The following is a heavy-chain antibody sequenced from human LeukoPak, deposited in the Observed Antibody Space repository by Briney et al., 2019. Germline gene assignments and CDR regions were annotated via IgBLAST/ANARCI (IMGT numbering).Heavy chain of an antibody. CDR2: IYYSGRT. CDR3: ARIQRPLDGADY. Sequence: PSETLSLTCTVSGDSISSYYWSWIRQPPGKGLEWIGYIYYSGRTNYNRSLKSRVTISVDTSKNQFSLKLTSVTAAGTAVYYCARIQRPLDGADYWGQGTLVTVSS. J-gene: IGHJ4*02. D-gene: IGHD1-1*01. V-gene: IGHV4-59*01. CDR1: GDSISSYY.